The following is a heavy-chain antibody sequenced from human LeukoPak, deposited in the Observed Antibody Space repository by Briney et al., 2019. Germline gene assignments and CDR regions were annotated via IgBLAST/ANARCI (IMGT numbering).Heavy chain of an antibody. CDR2: ISSNGGST. V-gene: IGHV3-64D*06. Sequence: GGSLRLSCSASGFTFSSYAMHWVRQAPGKGLEYVSTISSNGGSTSYADSVKGRFTISRGNSKNTLYLQMSSLRAEDTAVYYCVKDPSSVVVATTAFDDWGQGTLVTVSS. J-gene: IGHJ4*02. CDR1: GFTFSSYA. CDR3: VKDPSSVVVATTAFDD. D-gene: IGHD2-15*01.